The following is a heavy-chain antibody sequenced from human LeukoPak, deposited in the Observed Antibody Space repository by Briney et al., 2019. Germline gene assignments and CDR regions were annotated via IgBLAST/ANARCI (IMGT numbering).Heavy chain of an antibody. V-gene: IGHV3-48*03. CDR2: LSSSGSTI. J-gene: IGHJ4*02. CDR1: GFTLSSYE. Sequence: GGSLRLSCAASGFTLSSYEMNWVRQAPGKGLEWVSYLSSSGSTIYYADSVKGRFPISRDNAKNSLYLQMNSLRAEDTGVYYCARVTVGLDYWGQGTLVTVSS. CDR3: ARVTVGLDY. D-gene: IGHD1-26*01.